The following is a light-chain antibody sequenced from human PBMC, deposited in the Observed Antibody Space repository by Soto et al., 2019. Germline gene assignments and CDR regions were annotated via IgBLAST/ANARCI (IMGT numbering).Light chain of an antibody. CDR3: QQYGTSPKT. CDR2: GAS. V-gene: IGKV3-20*01. CDR1: QNIHTH. J-gene: IGKJ1*01. Sequence: EIVITKSTAALSVSPGERAALSCRAGQNIHTHLAWYQQKPGQAPRLLIYGASSRATGIPDRFSGSGSGTDFALTISRLEPEDFAVYFCQQYGTSPKTFGQGTKVDIK.